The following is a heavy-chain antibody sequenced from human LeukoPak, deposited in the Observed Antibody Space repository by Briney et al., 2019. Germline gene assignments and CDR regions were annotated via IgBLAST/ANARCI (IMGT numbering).Heavy chain of an antibody. D-gene: IGHD5-18*01. CDR1: GGSISSSSYY. CDR3: AGGGYSYGFGYYYYYMDV. Sequence: SSETLSLTCTVSGGSISSSSYYWGWIRQPPGKGLEWIGSIYYSGSTNYNPSLKSRVTISVDTSKNQFSLKLSSVTAADTAVYYCAGGGYSYGFGYYYYYMDVWGKGTTVTVSS. V-gene: IGHV4-39*07. CDR2: IYYSGST. J-gene: IGHJ6*03.